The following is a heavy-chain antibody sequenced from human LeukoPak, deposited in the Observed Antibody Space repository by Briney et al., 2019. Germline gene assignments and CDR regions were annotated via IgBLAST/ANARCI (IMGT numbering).Heavy chain of an antibody. CDR1: GGSISSYY. J-gene: IGHJ4*02. D-gene: IGHD6-13*01. CDR2: IYYSGST. CDR3: TREQYSSSWYDY. V-gene: IGHV4-59*01. Sequence: SSETLSLTWTVSGGSISSYYWSWIRQPPGKGLEWIGYIYYSGSTNYNPSLKSRVTISVDTSKNQFSLKLSSVTAADTAVYYCTREQYSSSWYDYWGQGTLVTVSS.